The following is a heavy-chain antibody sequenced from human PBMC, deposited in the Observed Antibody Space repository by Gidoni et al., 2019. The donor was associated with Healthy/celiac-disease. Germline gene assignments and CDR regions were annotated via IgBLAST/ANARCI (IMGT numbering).Heavy chain of an antibody. J-gene: IGHJ4*02. D-gene: IGHD2-15*01. CDR3: ARGPIVVVVAATPTFDY. Sequence: QVQLQQWGAGLLKPSETLSLTCAVYGGSFSGYYWSWIRQPPGKGLEWIGEINHSGSTNYNPSRKSRVTISVDTSKNQFSLKLSSVTAADTAVYYCARGPIVVVVAATPTFDYWGQGTLVTVSS. CDR1: GGSFSGYY. V-gene: IGHV4-34*01. CDR2: INHSGST.